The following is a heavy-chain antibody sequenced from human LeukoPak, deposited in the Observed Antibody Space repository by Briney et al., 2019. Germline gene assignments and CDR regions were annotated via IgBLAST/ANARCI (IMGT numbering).Heavy chain of an antibody. CDR2: INAGNGNT. D-gene: IGHD6-19*01. CDR1: GYTFINYA. J-gene: IGHJ4*02. CDR3: ARGRQWLVGDLDY. Sequence: GASVKVSCKASGYTFINYAINWVRQAPGQRLEWMGWINAGNGNTKYSQKFQGRVTITRDTSASTAYMELSSLRSEDTAVYYCARGRQWLVGDLDYWGQGTLVTVSS. V-gene: IGHV1-3*01.